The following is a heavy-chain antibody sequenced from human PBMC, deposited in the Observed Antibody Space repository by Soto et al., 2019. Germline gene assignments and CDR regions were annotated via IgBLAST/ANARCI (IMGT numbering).Heavy chain of an antibody. CDR3: ARDLGGTRAFFYYYYYGMDV. J-gene: IGHJ6*02. Sequence: ASVKVSCKASGYTFTGCYMHWVRQAPGQGLEWMGWINPNSGGTNYAQKFQGRVTMTRDTSISTAYMELSRLRSDDTAVYHCARDLGGTRAFFYYYYYGMDVWGQGTTVTVSS. CDR1: GYTFTGCY. CDR2: INPNSGGT. D-gene: IGHD2-2*01. V-gene: IGHV1-2*02.